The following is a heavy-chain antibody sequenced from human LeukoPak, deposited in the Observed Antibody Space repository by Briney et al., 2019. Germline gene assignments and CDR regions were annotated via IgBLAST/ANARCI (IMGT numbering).Heavy chain of an antibody. CDR3: ARAVRSTVHRGWFDP. Sequence: SQTLSLTCTVSGGSISSGGYYWSWIRPHPGKGLEWIGYIYYSGSTYYNPSLKRRVTISVNTSKNQFSLKLSSVTAADTAVYYCARAVRSTVHRGWFDPWGQGTLVTVSS. CDR1: GGSISSGGYY. CDR2: IYYSGST. J-gene: IGHJ5*02. D-gene: IGHD4-17*01. V-gene: IGHV4-31*03.